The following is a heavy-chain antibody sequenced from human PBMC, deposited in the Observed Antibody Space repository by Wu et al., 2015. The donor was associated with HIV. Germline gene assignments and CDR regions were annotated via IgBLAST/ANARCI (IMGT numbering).Heavy chain of an antibody. J-gene: IGHJ5*02. V-gene: IGHV1-69*13. CDR2: IIPIFGTA. CDR1: GGTFSSYA. Sequence: QVQLVQSGAEVKKPGSSVKVSCKASGGTFSSYAISWVRQAPGQGLEWMGRIIPIFGTANYAQKFQGRVTITADESTSTAYMELSSLRSEDTAVYYCARRGLGGDYGDYGWFDPWGQGTLVTVSS. CDR3: ARRGLGGDYGDYGWFDP. D-gene: IGHD4-17*01.